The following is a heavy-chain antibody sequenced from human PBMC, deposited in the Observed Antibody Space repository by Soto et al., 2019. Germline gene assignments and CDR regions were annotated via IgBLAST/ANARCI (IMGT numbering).Heavy chain of an antibody. Sequence: QVPLVQSGAEVKKPGASVKVSCKASGYTFASYGITWVRQAPGQGLEWMGWISTYNGNTNYAQKFQGRVTMTTDTSTSTAYMELRNLRSDDTAVYYCGRDRSTSVRMFDYWGQGTLVTVSS. D-gene: IGHD1-1*01. V-gene: IGHV1-18*04. CDR2: ISTYNGNT. CDR3: GRDRSTSVRMFDY. J-gene: IGHJ4*02. CDR1: GYTFASYG.